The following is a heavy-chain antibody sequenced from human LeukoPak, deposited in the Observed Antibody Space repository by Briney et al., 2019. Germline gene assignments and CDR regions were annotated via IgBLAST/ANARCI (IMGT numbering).Heavy chain of an antibody. J-gene: IGHJ4*02. D-gene: IGHD1-26*01. CDR1: GGSFSDYY. CDR2: INHSGST. CDR3: ARRRRSGSQVLDF. V-gene: IGHV4-34*01. Sequence: SETLSLTCAVYGGSFSDYYWSWIRQPPGKGLEWIGEINHSGSTNYNSSLKSRVIISVDTSKSQFSLRLSSVTAADTAAYYCARRRRSGSQVLDFWGQGTLVTVSS.